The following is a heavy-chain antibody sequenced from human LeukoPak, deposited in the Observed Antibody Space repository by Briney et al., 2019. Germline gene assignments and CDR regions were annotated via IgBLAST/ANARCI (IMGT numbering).Heavy chain of an antibody. CDR3: ARERVAAGYYYYYYMDV. Sequence: GGSLRLSCAASGFTFSSYSMNWVRQAPGKGLEWVSYISSSSSTIYYADSVKGRFTISRDNAKNSLYLQMNSLRAEDTAVYYCARERVAAGYYYYYYMDVWGKGTTVTVSS. V-gene: IGHV3-48*01. CDR1: GFTFSSYS. J-gene: IGHJ6*03. CDR2: ISSSSSTI. D-gene: IGHD6-13*01.